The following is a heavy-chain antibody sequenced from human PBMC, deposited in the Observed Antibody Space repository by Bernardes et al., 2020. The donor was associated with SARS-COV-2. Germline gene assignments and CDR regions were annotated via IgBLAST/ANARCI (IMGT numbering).Heavy chain of an antibody. J-gene: IGHJ4*02. Sequence: GESLKISCKGSEYSFTGYWIGWVRQKPGKGLEWMGIIYPGDSDTRYSPSFQGQVTISVDKSISTAYLQWSSLKAPDTAMYYCARLRTRNSGIFDYWGQGTLVTVSS. CDR1: EYSFTGYW. CDR2: IYPGDSDT. CDR3: ARLRTRNSGIFDY. D-gene: IGHD1-26*01. V-gene: IGHV5-51*01.